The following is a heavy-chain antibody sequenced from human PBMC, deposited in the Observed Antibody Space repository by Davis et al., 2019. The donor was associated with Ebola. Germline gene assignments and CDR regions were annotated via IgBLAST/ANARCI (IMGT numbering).Heavy chain of an antibody. V-gene: IGHV4-59*11. CDR2: IYYDGST. D-gene: IGHD3-16*01. CDR3: ARADDAFDY. J-gene: IGHJ4*02. CDR1: GGSISSHY. Sequence: SETLSLTCTVSGGSISSHYWSWIRQPPGKGLEWIGYIYYDGSTNYNPSLKSRVTISVDTSKNQFSLKLSSVTAADTGVYYCARADDAFDYWGQGTLVTVSS.